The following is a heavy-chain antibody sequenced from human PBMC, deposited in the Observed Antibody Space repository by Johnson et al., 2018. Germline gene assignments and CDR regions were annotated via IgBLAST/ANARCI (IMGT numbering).Heavy chain of an antibody. CDR1: GFNFGDYY. Sequence: QVQLVESGGGLVKPGGSLRLSCAGSGFNFGDYYMSWIRQSPGKGLEWLSYISTTGTTTYYADSVEGRFTISRDNARNSLYLQMNSLRVEDTAVYYCARGQYYFDSGGYSWGQGTLVTVSS. J-gene: IGHJ5*02. V-gene: IGHV3-11*01. CDR3: ARGQYYFDSGGYS. D-gene: IGHD3-22*01. CDR2: ISTTGTTT.